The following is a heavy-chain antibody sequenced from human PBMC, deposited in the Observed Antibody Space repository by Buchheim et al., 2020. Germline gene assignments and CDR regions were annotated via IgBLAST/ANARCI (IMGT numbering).Heavy chain of an antibody. CDR3: ASSGYAYGQGY. D-gene: IGHD5-18*01. CDR1: GFTFSSYW. CDR2: IKQDGSEK. J-gene: IGHJ4*02. V-gene: IGHV3-7*01. Sequence: EVQLVESGGGLVQPGGSLRLSCAASGFTFSSYWMSWVRQAPEKGLEWVANIKQDGSEKYYVDSVKGRFIISRDNAKNSLSLQMNGLTAEDTAVYYCASSGYAYGQGYWGQGTL.